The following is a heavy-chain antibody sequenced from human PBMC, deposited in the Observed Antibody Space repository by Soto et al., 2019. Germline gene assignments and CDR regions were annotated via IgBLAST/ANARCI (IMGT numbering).Heavy chain of an antibody. CDR3: ARENPYCRGGSCYSGWFDP. CDR1: GGSISSGGYY. Sequence: QVQLQESGPGLVKPSQTLSLTCTVSGGSISSGGYYWSWIRQHPGKGLEWIGYIYYSGSTYYNPSLKSRVTISVDTSKNQFSLNLSSATAPGAAVYYCARENPYCRGGSCYSGWFDPWGQGTLVTVSS. J-gene: IGHJ5*02. D-gene: IGHD2-15*01. V-gene: IGHV4-31*03. CDR2: IYYSGST.